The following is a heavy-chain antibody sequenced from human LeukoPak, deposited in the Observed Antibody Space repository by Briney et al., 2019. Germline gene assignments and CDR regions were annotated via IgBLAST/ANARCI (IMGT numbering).Heavy chain of an antibody. V-gene: IGHV1-24*01. D-gene: IGHD2-2*01. CDR2: FDPEDGET. CDR3: ATAVPAASVYYYYYMDV. Sequence: ASVKVSCKVSGYTLTELSMHWVRQAPGKGLEWMGGFDPEDGETIYAQKFQGRVTMTEDTSTDTAYMELSSLRSEDTAVYYCATAVPAASVYYYYYMDVWGKGTTVTVSS. CDR1: GYTLTELS. J-gene: IGHJ6*03.